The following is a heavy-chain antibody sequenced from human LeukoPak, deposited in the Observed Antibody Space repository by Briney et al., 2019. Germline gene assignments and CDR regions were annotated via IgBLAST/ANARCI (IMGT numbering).Heavy chain of an antibody. J-gene: IGHJ3*02. CDR2: INPNSGGT. D-gene: IGHD2-15*01. CDR3: AREEVVVAPDAFDI. Sequence: GASVKVSCKASGYTFTSYGINWVRQAPGQGLEWMGRINPNSGGTNYAQKFQGRVTMTRDTPISTAYMELSRLRSDDTAVYYCAREEVVVAPDAFDIWGQGTMVTVSS. V-gene: IGHV1-2*06. CDR1: GYTFTSYG.